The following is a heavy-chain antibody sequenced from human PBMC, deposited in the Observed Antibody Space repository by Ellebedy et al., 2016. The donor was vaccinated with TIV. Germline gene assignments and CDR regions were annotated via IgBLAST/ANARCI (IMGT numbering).Heavy chain of an antibody. CDR1: GYGFTSYW. CDR2: IYPGDSDT. V-gene: IGHV5-51*01. D-gene: IGHD4-17*01. CDR3: ARHGDHGDYELPGDY. J-gene: IGHJ4*02. Sequence: GESLKISCKGSGYGFTSYWIGWVRQMPGKGLEWMGIIYPGDSDTRYSPSFQGQVTMSADKSIRTAYLQWSSLKASDTAMYYCARHGDHGDYELPGDYWGQGTLVTVSS.